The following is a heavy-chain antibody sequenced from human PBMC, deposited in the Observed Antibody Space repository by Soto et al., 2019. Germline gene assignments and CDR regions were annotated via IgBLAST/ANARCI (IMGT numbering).Heavy chain of an antibody. CDR1: GGSISSYY. D-gene: IGHD7-27*01. CDR2: IYYSGST. Sequence: SETLSLTCTVSGGSISSYYWSWIRQPPGKGLEWIGYIYYSGSTNYNPSLKSRVTISVDTSKNQFSLKLSSVTAADTAVYYCARGLGMGSWFDPWGQGTLVTVSS. V-gene: IGHV4-59*01. J-gene: IGHJ5*02. CDR3: ARGLGMGSWFDP.